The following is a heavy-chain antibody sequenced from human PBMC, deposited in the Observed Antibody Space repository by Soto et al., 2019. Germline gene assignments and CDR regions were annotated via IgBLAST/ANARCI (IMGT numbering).Heavy chain of an antibody. CDR3: AGGPMHYDFWSGYYPQRPADAFDI. V-gene: IGHV1-8*01. Sequence: ASVKVSCKASGYTFTSYDINWVRQATGQGLEWMGWMNPNSGNTGYAQKFQGRVTMTRNTSISTAYMELSSLRSEDTAVYYCAGGPMHYDFWSGYYPQRPADAFDIWGQGTMVTVSS. CDR2: MNPNSGNT. CDR1: GYTFTSYD. D-gene: IGHD3-3*01. J-gene: IGHJ3*02.